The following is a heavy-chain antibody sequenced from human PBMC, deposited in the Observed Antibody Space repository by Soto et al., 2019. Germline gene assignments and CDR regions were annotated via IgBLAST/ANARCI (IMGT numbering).Heavy chain of an antibody. Sequence: QVQLVQSGAELKKPGSSVKVSCQASGSTFSSYTVSWVRQVPGQGLEWMGRIIPVLGVTNYAPNFKGRVTITADKSKTTVDMELPSLRSGDTAVYYCARRRYCGADCYSKYYYGMDVWGQGTTVTVSS. J-gene: IGHJ6*02. CDR3: ARRRYCGADCYSKYYYGMDV. V-gene: IGHV1-69*02. CDR2: IIPVLGVT. D-gene: IGHD2-21*02. CDR1: GSTFSSYT.